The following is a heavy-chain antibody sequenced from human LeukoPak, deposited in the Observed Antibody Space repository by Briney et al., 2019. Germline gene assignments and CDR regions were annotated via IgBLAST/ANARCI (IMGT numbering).Heavy chain of an antibody. CDR3: ARGSGWEWELGAAFDI. V-gene: IGHV1-2*02. Sequence: ASVKVSCKASGYTFTGYYMHWVRQAPGQGLEWMGWINPHTGGTNYAQKLQGRVTMTTDTSTSTAYMELRSLRSDDTAVYYCARGSGWEWELGAAFDIWGQGTMVTVSS. J-gene: IGHJ3*02. CDR2: INPHTGGT. D-gene: IGHD1-26*01. CDR1: GYTFTGYY.